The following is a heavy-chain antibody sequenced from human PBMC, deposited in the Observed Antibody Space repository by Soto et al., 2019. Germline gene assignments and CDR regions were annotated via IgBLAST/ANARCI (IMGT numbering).Heavy chain of an antibody. D-gene: IGHD3-3*01. CDR1: GDTFTSYA. V-gene: IGHV1-69*06. Sequence: QVQLVQSGAEVKKPVSSVKVSCTASGDTFTSYAFSWVRQAPGQGLEWMGGIIPMFGTPNYAQKFQGRLTITEDKATSTDYMELGGLRYEDTDVYFCARNGVAGMDFWGQATLVTVSS. CDR2: IIPMFGTP. J-gene: IGHJ4*02. CDR3: ARNGVAGMDF.